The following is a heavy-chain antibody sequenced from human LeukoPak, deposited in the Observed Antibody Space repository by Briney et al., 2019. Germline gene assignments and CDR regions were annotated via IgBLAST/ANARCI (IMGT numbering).Heavy chain of an antibody. V-gene: IGHV1-69*04. Sequence: SVKVSCKASGYTFTSYGISWVRQAPGQGLEWVGRIIPILGMTDYAQKFQDRVTLTADTSTSTAYMDLTRLTSEDTAVYFCARTQTYMDVWGQGTTVTVSS. CDR1: GYTFTSYG. CDR3: ARTQTYMDV. CDR2: IIPILGMT. J-gene: IGHJ6*02.